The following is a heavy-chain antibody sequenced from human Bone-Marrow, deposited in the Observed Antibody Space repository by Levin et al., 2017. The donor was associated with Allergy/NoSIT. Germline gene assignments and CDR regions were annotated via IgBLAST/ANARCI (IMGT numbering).Heavy chain of an antibody. CDR3: AKYPRPHFDY. CDR2: FGLSGSDI. V-gene: IGHV3-23*01. CDR1: GLTFSSYA. Sequence: PGESLKISCVASGLTFSSYALSWVRQAPGKGLEWVSGFGLSGSDIYYADSVKGRFTISRDNSKNTLYLQMNSLRVEDTAVYYCAKYPRPHFDYWGQGTLVTVSS. J-gene: IGHJ4*02. D-gene: IGHD6-6*01.